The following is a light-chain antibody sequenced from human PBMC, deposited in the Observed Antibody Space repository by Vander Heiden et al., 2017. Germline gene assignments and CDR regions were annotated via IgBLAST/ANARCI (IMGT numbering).Light chain of an antibody. Sequence: DIVMTQSPDSLAVSLGERATINCKSSQSVLYSSNNNNYLAWYQQKPGQPPKLLIYWASTRESGVPDRFSGSGSGTDFTLTISSLQAEDVAIYYCQQEDSTPMTFGQGTKVEIK. V-gene: IGKV4-1*01. J-gene: IGKJ1*01. CDR3: QQEDSTPMT. CDR2: WAS. CDR1: QSVLYSSNNNNY.